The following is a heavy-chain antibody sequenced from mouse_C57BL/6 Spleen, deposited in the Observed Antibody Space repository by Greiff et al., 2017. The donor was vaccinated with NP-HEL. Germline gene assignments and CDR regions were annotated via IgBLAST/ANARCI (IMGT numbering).Heavy chain of an antibody. J-gene: IGHJ3*01. CDR1: GYAFSSSW. V-gene: IGHV1-82*01. Sequence: QVQLQQSGPGLVKPGASLKISCPASGYAFSSSWMHWVQQGPGKGLEWIGRIYPGDGDTNYNGKFKGKATLTADKSSSTAYMQLSSLTSEDSAVYFCARDSWFAYWGQGTLVTVSA. CDR2: IYPGDGDT. CDR3: ARDSWFAY.